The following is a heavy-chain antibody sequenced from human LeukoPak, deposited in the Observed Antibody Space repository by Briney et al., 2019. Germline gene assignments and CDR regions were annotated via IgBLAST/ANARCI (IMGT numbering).Heavy chain of an antibody. D-gene: IGHD1-7*01. Sequence: ASVKVSCKASGYTFTGYYMHWVRQAPGQGLEWMGWINPNSGGTNYAQKFQGRVTMTRDTSISTAYMELSRLRSDDTAVYYCARDGLRWNYESSDYWGQGTLVAVSS. CDR1: GYTFTGYY. CDR3: ARDGLRWNYESSDY. CDR2: INPNSGGT. V-gene: IGHV1-2*02. J-gene: IGHJ4*02.